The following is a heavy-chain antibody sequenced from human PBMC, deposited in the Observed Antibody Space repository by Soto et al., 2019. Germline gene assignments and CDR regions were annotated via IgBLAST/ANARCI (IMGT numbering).Heavy chain of an antibody. Sequence: SETLSLTCVVSGYSISRGYYWGWIRQPPGKGLEWIGSIYHSGKTYYNPSLKGRVTLSVDTSKNQFSLKLSSVTAADTAIYYCALHTFYFGPSPQYNNWFDPWGQGTLVTVSS. CDR1: GYSISRGYY. CDR2: IYHSGKT. CDR3: ALHTFYFGPSPQYNNWFDP. J-gene: IGHJ5*02. D-gene: IGHD3-10*01. V-gene: IGHV4-38-2*01.